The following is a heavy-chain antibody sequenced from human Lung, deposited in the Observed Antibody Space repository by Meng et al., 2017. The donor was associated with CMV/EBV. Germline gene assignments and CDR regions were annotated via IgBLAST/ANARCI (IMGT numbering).Heavy chain of an antibody. CDR1: GFTFSSYS. J-gene: IGHJ5*02. CDR2: ISMSSSDI. Sequence: SXAASGFTFSSYSMNWVRQAPGKGLEWVSYISMSSSDIYYADSVEGRFTISRDNAKKSLYLQMNSLRAEDTAVYYCARIKYDFWGTNWFDPWGQGXLVTVSS. V-gene: IGHV3-21*01. D-gene: IGHD3-3*01. CDR3: ARIKYDFWGTNWFDP.